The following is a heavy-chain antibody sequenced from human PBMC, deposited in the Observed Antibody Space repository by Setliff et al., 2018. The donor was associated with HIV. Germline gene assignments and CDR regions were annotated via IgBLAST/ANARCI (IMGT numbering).Heavy chain of an antibody. CDR2: IYYSGST. CDR3: ARHMDDFPFTG. Sequence: KPSETLSLTCTVSGGSISSSSYYWGWIRQPPGKGLEWIGSIYYSGSTYYNPSLKSRVTISVDTSKNQFSLKLSSVTAADTAVYYCARHMDDFPFTGWGQGTTVTVSS. D-gene: IGHD3-3*01. CDR1: GGSISSSSYY. V-gene: IGHV4-39*01. J-gene: IGHJ6*02.